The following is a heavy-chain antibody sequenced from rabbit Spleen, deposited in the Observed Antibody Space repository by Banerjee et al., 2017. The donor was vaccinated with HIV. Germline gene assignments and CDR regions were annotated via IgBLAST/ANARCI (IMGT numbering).Heavy chain of an antibody. CDR1: GFSFSSRYY. V-gene: IGHV1S45*01. J-gene: IGHJ4*01. CDR3: ARVHYDSNSWDL. D-gene: IGHD4-2*01. CDR2: IGFGSTGNT. Sequence: QEQLLESGGGLVQPEGSLTLTCTASGFSFSSRYYMCWVRQAPGKGLEWIGCIGFGSTGNTYYATWAKGRFTISKTSSTTVTLQVTSLTAADTATYFCARVHYDSNSWDLWGPGTLVTVS.